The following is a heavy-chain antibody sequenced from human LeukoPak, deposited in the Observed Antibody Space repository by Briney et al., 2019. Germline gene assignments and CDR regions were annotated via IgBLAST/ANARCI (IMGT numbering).Heavy chain of an antibody. CDR2: ISWNSGSI. J-gene: IGHJ4*02. Sequence: AGGSLRLSCAASGFTFDDYAMHWARQAPGKGLEWVSGISWNSGSIGYADSVKGRFTISRDNAKNSLYLQMNSLRAEDMALYYCAKDLDYGGNSGLDYWGQGTLVTVSS. CDR1: GFTFDDYA. CDR3: AKDLDYGGNSGLDY. V-gene: IGHV3-9*03. D-gene: IGHD4-23*01.